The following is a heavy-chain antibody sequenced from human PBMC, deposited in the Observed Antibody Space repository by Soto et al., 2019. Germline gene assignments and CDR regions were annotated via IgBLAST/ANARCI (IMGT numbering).Heavy chain of an antibody. D-gene: IGHD3-10*01. CDR1: GGSISGNF. CDR2: IRYTGAT. J-gene: IGHJ4*02. Sequence: QVHLQESGPGLVKPSETLSLTCSVSGGSISGNFWCWIRQPPGKGLEFIGSIRYTGATNYSPSLQSRITRSLDTSENQFSLRLNFVTGADTAVYYCVQLTPTYGTTVDHWGQGTLVTVSS. CDR3: VQLTPTYGTTVDH. V-gene: IGHV4-59*01.